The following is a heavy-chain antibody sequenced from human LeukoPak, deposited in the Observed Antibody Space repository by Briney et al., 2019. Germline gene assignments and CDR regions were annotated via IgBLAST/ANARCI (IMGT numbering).Heavy chain of an antibody. Sequence: ASVKVSCKASGYTFTSYDISWVRQAPGQGLEWMGWISAYNGNTNYAQKLQGRVTMTTDTSTSTAYMELRSLRSDDTAVYYCNILVRGNTDYWGQRTLVTVSS. CDR3: NILVRGNTDY. CDR2: ISAYNGNT. D-gene: IGHD3-10*01. J-gene: IGHJ4*02. V-gene: IGHV1-18*01. CDR1: GYTFTSYD.